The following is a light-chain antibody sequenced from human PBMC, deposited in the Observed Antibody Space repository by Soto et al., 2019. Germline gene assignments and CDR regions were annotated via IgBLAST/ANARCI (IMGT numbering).Light chain of an antibody. CDR3: QQYGSSPRT. V-gene: IGKV3-20*01. J-gene: IGKJ1*01. CDR1: QSVGSVY. Sequence: DIVLTQSPGTLSLSRGERATLSCRASQSVGSVYLAWYQQKPGQAPRLLIHGASNRASGTPDRFSGSGSGTDFTLTISRLEPEDFAVYYCQQYGSSPRTFGQGTKVDIK. CDR2: GAS.